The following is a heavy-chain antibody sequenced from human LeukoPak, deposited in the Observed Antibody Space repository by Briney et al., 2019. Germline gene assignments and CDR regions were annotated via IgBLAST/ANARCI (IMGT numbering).Heavy chain of an antibody. CDR1: GGSISSGGYY. Sequence: SQTLSLTCTVSGGSISSGGYYWSWIRQHPGKGLEWIGYIYYSGSTYYNPSLKSRVTISVDTSKNQFSLKLSSVTAADTAVYYCARIGYGGNYHYRPLDYWGQGTLVTVSS. D-gene: IGHD4-23*01. J-gene: IGHJ4*02. CDR2: IYYSGST. V-gene: IGHV4-31*03. CDR3: ARIGYGGNYHYRPLDY.